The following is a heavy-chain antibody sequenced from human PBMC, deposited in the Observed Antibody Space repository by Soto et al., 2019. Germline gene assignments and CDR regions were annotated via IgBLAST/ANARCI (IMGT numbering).Heavy chain of an antibody. D-gene: IGHD4-17*01. J-gene: IGHJ4*02. CDR2: IGGSGIIT. CDR1: GLSFSSFA. V-gene: IGHV3-23*01. CDR3: AKDPNGDYVGAFDS. Sequence: GGSLRLSCRASGLSFSSFAMTWVRQAPGKGLEWVSSIGGSGIITYYTDSVKGRFTISRDNSGNTLFLHMNSLRADDTAVYYCAKDPNGDYVGAFDSWGQGTLVTVSS.